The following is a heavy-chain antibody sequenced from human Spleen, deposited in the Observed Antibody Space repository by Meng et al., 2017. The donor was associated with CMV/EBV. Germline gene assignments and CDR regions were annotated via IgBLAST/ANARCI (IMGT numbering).Heavy chain of an antibody. CDR3: ARPYSSGWYSWFDP. J-gene: IGHJ5*02. V-gene: IGHV4-34*01. Sequence: SETLSLTCAVYGGSFSGYYWSWIRQPPGKGLEWIGEINHSGSTNYNPSLKSRVTISVDTSKNQFSLKLSSVTAADTAVYYCARPYSSGWYSWFDPWGQGTLVTVSS. D-gene: IGHD6-19*01. CDR2: INHSGST. CDR1: GGSFSGYY.